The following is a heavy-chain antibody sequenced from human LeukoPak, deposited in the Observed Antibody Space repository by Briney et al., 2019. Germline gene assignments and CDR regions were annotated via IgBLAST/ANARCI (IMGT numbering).Heavy chain of an antibody. Sequence: GGSLRLSCAASGFSFRTYGMHWVRQAPGKGLEWVAVISNDGSNKDYADSVKGRFTISRDNSKNTLYLQMDSLRAEDTATYYCAKVNYYGSRTDYAFGSWGQGTMVTVSA. CDR2: ISNDGSNK. J-gene: IGHJ3*01. CDR3: AKVNYYGSRTDYAFGS. V-gene: IGHV3-30*18. D-gene: IGHD3-10*01. CDR1: GFSFRTYG.